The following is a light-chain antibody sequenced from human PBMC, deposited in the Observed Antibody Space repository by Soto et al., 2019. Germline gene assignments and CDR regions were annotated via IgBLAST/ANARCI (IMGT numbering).Light chain of an antibody. CDR2: AAS. CDR1: QDVGNV. CDR3: LQDSNYIWT. Sequence: AVQMTQSPSSLSASVGDRVIITCRASQDVGNVLGWYQQKPGKAPKLLIYAASILETGVPTRFSGSRVGRSGTNFTLSISSLQPEDSGTYYCLQDSNYIWTFGLGTKVEVK. V-gene: IGKV1-6*01. J-gene: IGKJ1*01.